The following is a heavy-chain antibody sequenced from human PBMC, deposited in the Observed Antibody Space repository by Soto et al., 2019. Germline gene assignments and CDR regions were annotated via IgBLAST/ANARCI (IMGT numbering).Heavy chain of an antibody. CDR3: ARAGVVGATALDY. D-gene: IGHD1-26*01. CDR2: IYHSGST. CDR1: GGSISSGGYS. V-gene: IGHV4-30-2*01. J-gene: IGHJ4*02. Sequence: NPSETLSLTCAVSGGSISSGGYSWSWIRQPPGKGLEWIGYIYHSGSTYYNPSLKSRVTISVDRSKNQFSLKLSSVTAADTAVYYCARAGVVGATALDYWGQGTLVTVSS.